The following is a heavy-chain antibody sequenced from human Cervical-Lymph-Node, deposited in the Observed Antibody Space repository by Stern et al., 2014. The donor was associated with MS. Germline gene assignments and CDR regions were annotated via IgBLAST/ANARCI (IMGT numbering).Heavy chain of an antibody. Sequence: QVQLVESGPGLVKPSQTLSLTCTVSGASISSGTSYWSWIRQPAGGGLEWIGRLHASGATYYNPSLKSRVTISGDTPKNQFSLNLNSVTAADTAVYYCARGHWELLGNNYFDSWGQGTLVTVSS. CDR3: ARGHWELLGNNYFDS. CDR2: LHASGAT. CDR1: GASISSGTSY. V-gene: IGHV4-61*02. D-gene: IGHD1-26*01. J-gene: IGHJ4*02.